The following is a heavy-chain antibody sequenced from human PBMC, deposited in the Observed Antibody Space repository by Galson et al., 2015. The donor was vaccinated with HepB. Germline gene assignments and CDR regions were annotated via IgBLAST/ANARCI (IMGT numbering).Heavy chain of an antibody. V-gene: IGHV3-30*04. CDR2: LSSHGDNE. D-gene: IGHD5-18*01. Sequence: SLRLSCAASGFTFTNYAMNWVRQAPGKGLEWLAVLSSHGDNEYYADSVKGRFTISRDNSKNKLYLQMNSLRAEDTAIYYCVRESLMAMVTFDLWGRGTLVTVSS. CDR1: GFTFTNYA. CDR3: VRESLMAMVTFDL. J-gene: IGHJ4*02.